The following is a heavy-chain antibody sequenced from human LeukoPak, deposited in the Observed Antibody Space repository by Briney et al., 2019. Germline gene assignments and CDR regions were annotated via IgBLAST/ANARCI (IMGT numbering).Heavy chain of an antibody. D-gene: IGHD1-26*01. CDR1: GGTFSSYA. V-gene: IGHV1-69*06. CDR2: IIPIFGTA. J-gene: IGHJ4*02. Sequence: SVKVSCKASGGTFSSYAISWVRQAPGQGLEWMGGIIPIFGTANYAQKFQGRVTITADKSTSTAYMELSSLRSDDTAVYYCARALVISIVGATTRLLDYWGQGTLVTVSS. CDR3: ARALVISIVGATTRLLDY.